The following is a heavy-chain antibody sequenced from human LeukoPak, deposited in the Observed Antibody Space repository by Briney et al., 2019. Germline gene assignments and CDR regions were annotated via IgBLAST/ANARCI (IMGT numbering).Heavy chain of an antibody. CDR1: GFTFSSYA. CDR2: ISYDGGNK. CDR3: ARAPHYYNRSGPQSRYFDL. V-gene: IGHV3-30-3*01. J-gene: IGHJ2*01. Sequence: GGSLRLSCAASGFTFSSYAMHWVRQAPGKGLEGVAVISYDGGNKYYADSVRGQFTISRDNSKNTLCLQMNSLRAEDTAVYYCARAPHYYNRSGPQSRYFDLWGRGTLVTVSS. D-gene: IGHD3-22*01.